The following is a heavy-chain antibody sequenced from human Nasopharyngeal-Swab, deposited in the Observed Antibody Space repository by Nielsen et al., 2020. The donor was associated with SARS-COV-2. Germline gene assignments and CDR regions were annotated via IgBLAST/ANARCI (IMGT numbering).Heavy chain of an antibody. Sequence: ETLSLTCAASGFIFSNYWMTWVRQAPGKGLEWVANIKQDGSEMYYVDSVKGRFTISRDNAKNSLYLQMNSLRVEDTAVYNCAREGRDGFDYWGQGTLVTVSS. V-gene: IGHV3-7*01. CDR2: IKQDGSEM. CDR1: GFIFSNYW. J-gene: IGHJ4*02. D-gene: IGHD5-24*01. CDR3: AREGRDGFDY.